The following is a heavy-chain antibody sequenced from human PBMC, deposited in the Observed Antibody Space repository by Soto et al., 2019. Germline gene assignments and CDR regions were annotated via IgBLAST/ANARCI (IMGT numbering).Heavy chain of an antibody. CDR3: VKDMGYGYRSSEVSIDY. CDR2: ISYDGSNK. J-gene: IGHJ4*02. D-gene: IGHD5-18*01. Sequence: QVQLVESGGGVVQPGRSLRLSCAASGFTFSSYGMHWVRQAPGKGLEWVAVISYDGSNKYYADSVKGRFTISRDNSKNTLYLQMNSLRAEDTAVYYCVKDMGYGYRSSEVSIDYWGQGTLVTVSS. CDR1: GFTFSSYG. V-gene: IGHV3-30*18.